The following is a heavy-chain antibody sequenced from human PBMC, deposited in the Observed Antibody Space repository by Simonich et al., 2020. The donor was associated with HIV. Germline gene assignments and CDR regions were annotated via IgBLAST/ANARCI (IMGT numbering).Heavy chain of an antibody. V-gene: IGHV3-49*04. D-gene: IGHD2-2*01. CDR1: GFTFGDYA. CDR2: MRTKPDGGTT. CDR3: TKGSSSEY. Sequence: EVHLVESGGGLVQPGRSLRLSCPASGFTFGDYAMSWVRQAPGKGLDWCGFMRTKPDGGTTEYAASVKGRFVISRDDSKSISYLQMNSLKTEDTAVYYCTKGSSSEYWGQGTLVTVSS. J-gene: IGHJ4*02.